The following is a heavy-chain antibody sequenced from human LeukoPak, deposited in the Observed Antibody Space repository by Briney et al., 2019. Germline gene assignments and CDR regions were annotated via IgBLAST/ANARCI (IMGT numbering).Heavy chain of an antibody. J-gene: IGHJ4*02. Sequence: GASVKVSCKASGYTFTSYYMHWVRQAPGQGLEWMGIINPSGGSTSYAQKFQGRVTMTRDMSTSTVYMELSSLRSDDTAVYYCASEYYYENSGYYPLDYWGQGTLVTVSS. D-gene: IGHD3-22*01. V-gene: IGHV1-46*01. CDR3: ASEYYYENSGYYPLDY. CDR1: GYTFTSYY. CDR2: INPSGGST.